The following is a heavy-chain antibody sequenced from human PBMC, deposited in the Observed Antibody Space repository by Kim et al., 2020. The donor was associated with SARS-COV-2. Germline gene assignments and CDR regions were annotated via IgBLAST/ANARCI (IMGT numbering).Heavy chain of an antibody. D-gene: IGHD4-4*01. CDR1: GFTFSSYG. Sequence: GGSLRLSCAASGFTFSSYGMHWVRQAPGKGLVWVSRINSDGSSASSADAVKVRVTISRDNANNTLYLQMNILRAETAAVYDYSSNRLLQPKGLDVWGQ. CDR3: SSNRLLQPKGLDV. CDR2: INSDGSSA. V-gene: IGHV3-74*01. J-gene: IGHJ6*02.